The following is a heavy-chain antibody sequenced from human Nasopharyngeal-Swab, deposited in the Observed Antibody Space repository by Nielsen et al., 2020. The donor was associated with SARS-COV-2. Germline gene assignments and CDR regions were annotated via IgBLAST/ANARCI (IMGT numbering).Heavy chain of an antibody. CDR3: AAFFTPCSVAAADDVDY. D-gene: IGHD6-13*01. CDR1: GFTFDDYV. Sequence: GESLKISCAASGFTFDDYVMHWVRQSPGKGLEWVSLISWAADIASYADSVKGRFTIPRDNSKNSLYLQMGSLGPVGTALYYCAAFFTPCSVAAADDVDYWGPGTLVTVSS. J-gene: IGHJ4*02. V-gene: IGHV3-43D*03. CDR2: ISWAADIA.